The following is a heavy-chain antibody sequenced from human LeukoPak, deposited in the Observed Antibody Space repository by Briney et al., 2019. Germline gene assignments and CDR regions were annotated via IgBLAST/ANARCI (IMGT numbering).Heavy chain of an antibody. V-gene: IGHV4-61*02. D-gene: IGHD3-10*01. Sequence: KPSETLSLTCTVSGVSISSASYYWSWIRQPAGKGLEWIGRIYTSGSTNCNPSLKSRVTITVDTSKNQFSLKLSSVTAADTAVYYCARDYYGSGSQGGVFDYWGQGTLVTVSS. CDR2: IYTSGST. CDR3: ARDYYGSGSQGGVFDY. CDR1: GVSISSASYY. J-gene: IGHJ4*02.